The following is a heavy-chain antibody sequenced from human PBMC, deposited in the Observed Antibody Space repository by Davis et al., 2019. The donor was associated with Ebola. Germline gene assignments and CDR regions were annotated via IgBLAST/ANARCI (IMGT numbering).Heavy chain of an antibody. CDR3: ARVAYDYIWGSYRYTDPL. D-gene: IGHD3-16*02. V-gene: IGHV1-69*06. CDR2: IIPIFGTA. J-gene: IGHJ4*02. CDR1: GGTFSSYA. Sequence: SVKVSCKASGGTFSSYAISWVRQAPGQGLEWMGGIIPIFGTANSAQKFQGRVTITADKSTSTAYMELSSLRSEDTAVYYCARVAYDYIWGSYRYTDPLWGQGTLVTVSS.